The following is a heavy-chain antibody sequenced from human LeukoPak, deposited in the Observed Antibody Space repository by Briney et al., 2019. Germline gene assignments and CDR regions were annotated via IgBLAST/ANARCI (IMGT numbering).Heavy chain of an antibody. J-gene: IGHJ4*02. V-gene: IGHV3-30*19. CDR2: IQYDGANE. CDR1: GFTFSSYG. Sequence: GGSLRLSCAASGFTFSSYGMHWVRQAPGKGLQWVAHIQYDGANEHYADSVKGRFTISRDNSMGTLFLQMNSLRSDDTAVYFCARDVNLRQLVDWGQGTLVIVSS. CDR3: ARDVNLRQLVD. D-gene: IGHD6-6*01.